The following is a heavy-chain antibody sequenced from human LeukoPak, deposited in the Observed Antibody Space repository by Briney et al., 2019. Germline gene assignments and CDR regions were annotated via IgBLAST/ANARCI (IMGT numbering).Heavy chain of an antibody. CDR2: MNPNSGNT. CDR1: GYTFTSYD. J-gene: IGHJ4*02. D-gene: IGHD3-22*01. Sequence: ASVKVSCKASGYTFTSYDINWVQQATGQGLEWMGWMNPNSGNTGYAQKFQGRATMTRNTSISTAYMELSSLRSEDTAVYYCARNMDYYDSSGYQVWGQGTLVTVSS. CDR3: ARNMDYYDSSGYQV. V-gene: IGHV1-8*01.